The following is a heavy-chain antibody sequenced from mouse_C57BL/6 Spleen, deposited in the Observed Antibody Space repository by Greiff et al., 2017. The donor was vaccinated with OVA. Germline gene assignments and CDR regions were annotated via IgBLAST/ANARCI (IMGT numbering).Heavy chain of an antibody. CDR3: ARERAMDY. Sequence: DVHLVESGPGLVKPSQSLSLTCSVTGYSITSGYYWNWIRQFPGNKLEWMGYISYDGSNNYNPSLKNRISITRDTSKNQFFLKLNSVTTEDTATYYCARERAMDYWGQGTSVTVSS. V-gene: IGHV3-6*01. CDR2: ISYDGSN. CDR1: GYSITSGYY. J-gene: IGHJ4*01.